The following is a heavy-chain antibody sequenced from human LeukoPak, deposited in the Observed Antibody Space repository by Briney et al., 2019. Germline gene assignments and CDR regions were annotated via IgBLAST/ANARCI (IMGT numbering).Heavy chain of an antibody. D-gene: IGHD4-17*01. CDR2: INPSGGST. Sequence: ASVKVSCKASGGTFSSYAISWVRQAPGQGLEWMGIINPSGGSTSYAQKFQGRVTMTRDTSTSTVYMELSSLRAEDTAVYYCARGDHIRADYGDYELDYWGQGTLVTVSS. CDR3: ARGDHIRADYGDYELDY. CDR1: GGTFSSYA. V-gene: IGHV1-46*01. J-gene: IGHJ4*02.